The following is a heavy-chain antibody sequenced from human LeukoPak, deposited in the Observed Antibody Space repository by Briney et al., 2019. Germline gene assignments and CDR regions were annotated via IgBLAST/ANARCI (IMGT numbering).Heavy chain of an antibody. CDR2: TFYSGNT. Sequence: SETLSLTCTVSGGSISSSSYYWGWIRQPPGKSLEWIGSTFYSGNTYYNPSLRSRVTISVDISKNQFSLKLSSVTAADTAVYYCARRGYYDSSGHFDYRGQGTLVTVSS. D-gene: IGHD3-22*01. V-gene: IGHV4-39*01. CDR1: GGSISSSSYY. J-gene: IGHJ4*02. CDR3: ARRGYYDSSGHFDY.